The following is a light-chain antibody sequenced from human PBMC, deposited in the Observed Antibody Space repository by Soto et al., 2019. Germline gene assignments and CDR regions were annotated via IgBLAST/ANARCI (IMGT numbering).Light chain of an antibody. V-gene: IGLV2-14*01. CDR2: DVS. Sequence: QSVLTQPASVSGSPGQSITISCTGTSSDVGGYNSVSWYQQYPGKAPKLMIHDVSNRPSGVSNRFSGSKSGNTASLTISGLQAEDEADYYCSSYTRSSSYVFGSGTKLTVL. J-gene: IGLJ1*01. CDR3: SSYTRSSSYV. CDR1: SSDVGGYNS.